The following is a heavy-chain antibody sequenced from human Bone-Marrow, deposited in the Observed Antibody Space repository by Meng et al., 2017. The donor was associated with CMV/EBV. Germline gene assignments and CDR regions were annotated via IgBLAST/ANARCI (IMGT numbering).Heavy chain of an antibody. Sequence: LSLTCAASGFTFSSYSMNWVRQAPGKGLEWVSSISSSSSYIYYADSVKGRFTISRDNAKNSLYLQMNSLRAEDTAVYYCARKGVADGKDAHIRLMYYYGMDVWGQGPTVTVSS. V-gene: IGHV3-21*01. J-gene: IGHJ6*01. CDR1: GFTFSSYS. D-gene: IGHD6-19*01. CDR3: ARKGVADGKDAHIRLMYYYGMDV. CDR2: ISSSSSYI.